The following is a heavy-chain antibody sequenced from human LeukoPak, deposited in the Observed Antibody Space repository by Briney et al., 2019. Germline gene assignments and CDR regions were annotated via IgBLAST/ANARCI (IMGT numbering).Heavy chain of an antibody. D-gene: IGHD1-26*01. J-gene: IGHJ6*02. Sequence: PGGSLRLSCAASDFSFSNYGMHWVRQAPGKGLEWVAVILYDGNNKHYAESVKGRFTISRDNSKNTLYLQMNSLRAEDTAVYYCAKVDSGSSYGMDVWGQGTTVTVSS. CDR1: DFSFSNYG. CDR3: AKVDSGSSYGMDV. CDR2: ILYDGNNK. V-gene: IGHV3-30*18.